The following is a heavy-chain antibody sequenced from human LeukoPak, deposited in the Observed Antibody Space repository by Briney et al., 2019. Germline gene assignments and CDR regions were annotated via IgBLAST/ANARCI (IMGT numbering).Heavy chain of an antibody. CDR2: ISSSGSTI. D-gene: IGHD3-10*01. V-gene: IGHV3-48*04. Sequence: GRSLRLSCAASGFTFSGYGMHWVRQAPGKGLEWVSYISSSGSTIYYADSVKGRFTISRDNAKSSLYLQMNSLRAEDTAVYYCARDLGLLWFGELSPWGQGTLVTVSP. CDR1: GFTFSGYG. J-gene: IGHJ5*02. CDR3: ARDLGLLWFGELSP.